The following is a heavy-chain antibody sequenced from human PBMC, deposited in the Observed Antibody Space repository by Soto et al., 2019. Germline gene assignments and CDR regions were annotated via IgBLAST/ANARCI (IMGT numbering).Heavy chain of an antibody. CDR3: ARHPPYSAFDY. V-gene: IGHV4-30-2*01. CDR1: GGSISSGGYS. J-gene: IGHJ4*02. Sequence: SETLSLTCAVSGGSISSGGYSWSWIRQPPGKGLEWIGYIYHSGSTYYNPSLKSRVTISVDTSKNQFSLKLSSVTAADTAVYYCARHPPYSAFDYWGQGTLVTVSS. D-gene: IGHD3-16*01. CDR2: IYHSGST.